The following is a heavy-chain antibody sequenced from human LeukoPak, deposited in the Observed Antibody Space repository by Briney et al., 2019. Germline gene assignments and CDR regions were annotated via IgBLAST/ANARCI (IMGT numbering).Heavy chain of an antibody. V-gene: IGHV4-39*07. CDR2: INHSGST. CDR1: GGSISSGSYY. J-gene: IGHJ4*02. D-gene: IGHD4-17*01. CDR3: ARGSTVTTATRYFDY. Sequence: SETLSLTCTVSGGSISSGSYYWSWIRQPPGKGLEWIGEINHSGSTNYNPSLKSRVTISVDTSKNQFSLKLSSVTAADTAVYYCARGSTVTTATRYFDYWGQGTLVTVSS.